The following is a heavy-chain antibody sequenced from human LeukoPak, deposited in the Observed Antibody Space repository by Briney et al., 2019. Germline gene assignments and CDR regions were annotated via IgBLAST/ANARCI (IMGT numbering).Heavy chain of an antibody. J-gene: IGHJ4*02. D-gene: IGHD6-13*01. CDR2: IYSTGSA. Sequence: KGMEWIWRIYSTGSANYNPSLKSRVTMSVDTSKNQFSLRLRSVTPADTAVYYCARQIASAGTAGFDFWGQGALVTVSS. V-gene: IGHV4-4*07. CDR3: ARQIASAGTAGFDF.